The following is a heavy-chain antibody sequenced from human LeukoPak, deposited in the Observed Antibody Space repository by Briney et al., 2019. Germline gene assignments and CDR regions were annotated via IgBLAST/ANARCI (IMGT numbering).Heavy chain of an antibody. D-gene: IGHD2-2*01. CDR1: GGSISRNY. J-gene: IGHJ4*02. V-gene: IGHV4-59*01. CDR3: ARVFAYCSSTSCLDY. CDR2: IYYSGST. Sequence: SEALSLTCTVSGGSISRNYWNWIRQPPGKGLEWIGHIYYSGSTNYNPSLKSRVTISVDTSKNQFTLKLSSVTAADTAVYYCARVFAYCSSTSCLDYWGQGTLVTVSS.